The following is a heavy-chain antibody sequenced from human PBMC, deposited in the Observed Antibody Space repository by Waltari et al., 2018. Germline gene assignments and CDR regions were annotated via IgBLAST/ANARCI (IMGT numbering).Heavy chain of an antibody. Sequence: QVQLQESGPGLVKPSQTLSLTCTVSGGSLTSGSSYWSWIRQPAGKGLEWIGRIYTSGSTNYNPSLKSRVTISVDTSKNQFSLKLSSVTAADTAVYYCARDHVVGATPGYWGQGTLVTVSS. CDR2: IYTSGST. V-gene: IGHV4-61*02. CDR1: GGSLTSGSSY. D-gene: IGHD1-26*01. CDR3: ARDHVVGATPGY. J-gene: IGHJ4*02.